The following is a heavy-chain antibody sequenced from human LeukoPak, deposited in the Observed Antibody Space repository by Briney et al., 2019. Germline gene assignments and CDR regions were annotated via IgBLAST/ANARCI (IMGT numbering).Heavy chain of an antibody. Sequence: SETLSLTCTVSGGSINNYYWSWIRQPAGKGLEWIGRIYTRGSTNYNPSLQSRVTMSVDTSTNQFSLKLSSVTAADTAVYYCARGRYCSADICSGGDAFDIWGQGTMVSVSS. CDR2: IYTRGST. CDR3: ARGRYCSADICSGGDAFDI. D-gene: IGHD2-15*01. V-gene: IGHV4-4*07. J-gene: IGHJ3*02. CDR1: GGSINNYY.